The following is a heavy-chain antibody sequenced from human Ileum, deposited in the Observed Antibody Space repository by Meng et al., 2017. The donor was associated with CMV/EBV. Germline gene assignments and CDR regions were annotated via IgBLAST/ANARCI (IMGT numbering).Heavy chain of an antibody. CDR1: GGSISSGDYY. D-gene: IGHD1-1*01. CDR3: ASGSPQLGYV. V-gene: IGHV4-30-4*01. CDR2: IYYSGST. Sequence: QVQPQESGPGLVTPSPTLSLTCTVSGGSISSGDYYWSWIRQPPGKGLEWIGYIYYSGSTYYNPSLKSRVTISADTSKNQFSLKLNSVTAADTAVYYCASGSPQLGYVWGQGTLVTVSS. J-gene: IGHJ4*02.